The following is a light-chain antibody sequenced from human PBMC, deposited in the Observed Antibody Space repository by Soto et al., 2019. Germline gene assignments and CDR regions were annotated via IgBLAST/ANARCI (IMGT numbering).Light chain of an antibody. V-gene: IGKV1-8*01. Sequence: AIRMTQSPSSLSASAGDRVAIACRASQDVGRYLAWYQQKPGQAPKLLIYGASTLQSGVPSRFSGGGSGTDFTLTISCLQSEDFATYYCQQYNNYPWTFGQGTKVEIK. CDR1: QDVGRY. J-gene: IGKJ1*01. CDR2: GAS. CDR3: QQYNNYPWT.